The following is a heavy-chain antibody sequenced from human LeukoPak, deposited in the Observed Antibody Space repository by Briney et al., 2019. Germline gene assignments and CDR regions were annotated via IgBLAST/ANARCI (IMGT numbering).Heavy chain of an antibody. CDR3: ARDLEGMITFG. V-gene: IGHV3-21*01. CDR1: GFTFSSYS. J-gene: IGHJ4*02. CDR2: ISSSSSYI. Sequence: GGSLRLSCAASGFTFSSYSMNWVRQAPGKGLEWVSSISSSSSYIYYADSVKGRFTISRDNAKNSLYLQMNSLRAEDTAVYYCARDLEGMITFGGGQGTLVTVSS. D-gene: IGHD3-16*01.